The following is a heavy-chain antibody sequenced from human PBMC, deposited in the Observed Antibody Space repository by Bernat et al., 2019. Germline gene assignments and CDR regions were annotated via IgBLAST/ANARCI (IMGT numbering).Heavy chain of an antibody. V-gene: IGHV4-38-2*01. Sequence: QVQLQESGPGLVKPSETLSLTCAVSGYPISSGYYWGWIRQPPGKGLAWIGSIYHSGSTYYNPSLKSRVTRSLDTCKNQFTLKLSSMTAADTDVYYWASERFVIAAAGKPDDYWGQGTLVTVSS. CDR2: IYHSGST. D-gene: IGHD6-13*01. J-gene: IGHJ4*02. CDR1: GYPISSGYY. CDR3: ASERFVIAAAGKPDDY.